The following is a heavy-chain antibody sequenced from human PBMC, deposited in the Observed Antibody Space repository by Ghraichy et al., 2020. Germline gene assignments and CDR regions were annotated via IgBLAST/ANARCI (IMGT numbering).Heavy chain of an antibody. J-gene: IGHJ5*02. CDR2: ITTYSGNT. Sequence: ASVKVSCKASSDTFISYVISWVRQSPRLGLEWMGWITTYSGNTHYAQNLQGRVTMTTDTSTNTAYMELRSLRSDDTAVYYCARGINWFDPWGQGTLVTVSS. CDR1: SDTFISYV. CDR3: ARGINWFDP. V-gene: IGHV1-18*04.